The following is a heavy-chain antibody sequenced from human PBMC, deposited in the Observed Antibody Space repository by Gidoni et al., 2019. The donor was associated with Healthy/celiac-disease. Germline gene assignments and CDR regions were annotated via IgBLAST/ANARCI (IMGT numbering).Heavy chain of an antibody. V-gene: IGHV1-58*01. CDR3: AAPGYSSGWDAFDI. CDR1: GFTFTSSA. Sequence: QMQLVQSWPEVKKPGTSVKVSCKASGFTFTSSAVQWVRQARGQRLEWIGWIVVGSGNTNYAQKFQERVTITRDMSTSTAYMELSSLRSEDTAVYYCAAPGYSSGWDAFDIWGQGTMVTVS. CDR2: IVVGSGNT. J-gene: IGHJ3*02. D-gene: IGHD6-19*01.